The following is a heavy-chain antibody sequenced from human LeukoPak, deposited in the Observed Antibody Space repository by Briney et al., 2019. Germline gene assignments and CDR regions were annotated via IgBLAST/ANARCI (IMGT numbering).Heavy chain of an antibody. Sequence: SGGSLRLSCAASGFTFTNFAMTWVRQAPGKGLEWVSTISSSVGSTYYADSVRGRFTISRDNSKNTLYLQMNSLIAEDTAVYYCAKGGIAVTGRYYFDCWGQGTPVTVSS. J-gene: IGHJ4*02. V-gene: IGHV3-23*01. CDR2: ISSSVGST. CDR1: GFTFTNFA. CDR3: AKGGIAVTGRYYFDC. D-gene: IGHD6-19*01.